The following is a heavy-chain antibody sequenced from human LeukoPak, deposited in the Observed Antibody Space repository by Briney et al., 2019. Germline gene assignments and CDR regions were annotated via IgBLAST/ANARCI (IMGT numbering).Heavy chain of an antibody. Sequence: SCKASGYTFTSYYMHWVRQAPGKGLEWVAVISYDGSNKYYADSVKGRFTISRDNSKNTLYLQMDTMRAEDTAVYYCARGSGYSYAFTGRERTKSRLDYWGQGTLVTVSS. CDR3: ARGSGYSYAFTGRERTKSRLDY. V-gene: IGHV3-30*04. J-gene: IGHJ4*02. D-gene: IGHD5-18*01. CDR2: ISYDGSNK. CDR1: GYTFTSYY.